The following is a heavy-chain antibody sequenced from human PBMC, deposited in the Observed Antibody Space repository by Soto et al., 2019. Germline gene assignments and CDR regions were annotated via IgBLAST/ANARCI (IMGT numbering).Heavy chain of an antibody. V-gene: IGHV1-69*01. CDR1: GGTFSSYA. D-gene: IGHD3-3*01. CDR3: ARCGSISIFGVADYYYGMDV. CDR2: IIPIFGTA. Sequence: QVQLVQSGAEVKKPGSSVKVSCKASGGTFSSYAISWVRQAPGQGLEWMGGIIPIFGTANYAQKFQGRVTITADESTSPAYMELSSLRSEDTAVYYCARCGSISIFGVADYYYGMDVWGQGTTVTVSS. J-gene: IGHJ6*02.